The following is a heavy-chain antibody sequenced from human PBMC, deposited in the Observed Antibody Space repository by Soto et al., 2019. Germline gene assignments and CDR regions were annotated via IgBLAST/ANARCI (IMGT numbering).Heavy chain of an antibody. V-gene: IGHV1-2*05. Sequence: QVHLVQSGAEVKKPGASVKVSCKASGYSFTDYYMHWVRQAPGQGLEWMGGTNTKTGGTNYAQRVQGRVTMTGDTSINTAYMELSRLRSDDTVVYYCARVGPTGWFDPWGQGTVVTVSS. CDR1: GYSFTDYY. J-gene: IGHJ5*02. CDR2: TNTKTGGT. CDR3: ARVGPTGWFDP.